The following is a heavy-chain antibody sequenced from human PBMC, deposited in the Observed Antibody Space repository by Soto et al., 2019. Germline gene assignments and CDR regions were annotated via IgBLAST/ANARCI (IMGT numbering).Heavy chain of an antibody. CDR1: GGSISSSSYY. J-gene: IGHJ5*02. D-gene: IGHD3-22*01. CDR2: IYYSGST. V-gene: IGHV4-39*01. Sequence: SETLSLTCTVSGGSISSSSYYWGWIRQPPGKGLEWIGSIYYSGSTYYNPSLKSRVTISVDTSKNQFSLKLSSVTAADTAVYYCARPSFGYDSSGAYWFDPWGQGTLVTVSS. CDR3: ARPSFGYDSSGAYWFDP.